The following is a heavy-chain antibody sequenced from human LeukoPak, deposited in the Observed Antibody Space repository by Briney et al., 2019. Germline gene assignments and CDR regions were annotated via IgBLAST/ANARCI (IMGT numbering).Heavy chain of an antibody. Sequence: GGSLRLSCAASGFTFSSYGMPWFPQAPGKGLEWVAVIWYDGSNKYYGDSVKGRFTISRENSKNTVYLQMNSRRAEDTAVYYCARDGGSGWSHTPDYWGQGTLVTVSS. CDR3: ARDGGSGWSHTPDY. V-gene: IGHV3-33*01. J-gene: IGHJ4*02. CDR1: GFTFSSYG. CDR2: IWYDGSNK. D-gene: IGHD6-19*01.